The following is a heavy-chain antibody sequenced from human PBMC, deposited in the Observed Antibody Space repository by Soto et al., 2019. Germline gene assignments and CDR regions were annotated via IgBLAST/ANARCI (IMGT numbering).Heavy chain of an antibody. V-gene: IGHV3-15*07. CDR1: GFGFTNSW. D-gene: IGHD2-2*01. CDR2: IKSKNDGGTT. J-gene: IGHJ4*02. CDR3: TSAGQYCTSTTCKAY. Sequence: GGSLRLSCAASGFGFTNSWMNWVRQAPGKGLEWVGRIKSKNDGGTTDYAAPVQGRFTISRDDSKTTIYLQMNSLRTEDTAVYYCTSAGQYCTSTTCKAYWGQGTPVTVSS.